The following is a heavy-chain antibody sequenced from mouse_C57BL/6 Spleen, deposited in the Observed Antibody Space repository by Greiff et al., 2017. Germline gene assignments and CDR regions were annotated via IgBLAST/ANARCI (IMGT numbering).Heavy chain of an antibody. Sequence: QVQLQQSGAELVKPGASVKISCKASGYAFSSYWMNWVKQRPGKGLEWIGQIYPGDGDTNYNGKFKGKATLTADKSSSTAYMQLSSLTSEDSAVYFCARLVLRPYFDYWGQGTTLTVSS. CDR2: IYPGDGDT. V-gene: IGHV1-80*01. CDR3: ARLVLRPYFDY. J-gene: IGHJ2*01. CDR1: GYAFSSYW.